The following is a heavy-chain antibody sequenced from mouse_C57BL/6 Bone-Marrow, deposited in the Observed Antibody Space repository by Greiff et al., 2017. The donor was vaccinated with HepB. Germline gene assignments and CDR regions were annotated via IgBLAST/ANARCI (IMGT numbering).Heavy chain of an antibody. CDR1: GYTFTSYW. Sequence: QVQLQQSGAELVKPGASVKLSCKASGYTFTSYWMHWVKQRPGQGLEWIGMIHPNSGSTNYNEKFKSKATLTVDKSSSTAYMKLSSLTSEDSAVYYYTKRGIYDYAHYYWGQGNTLTVSS. V-gene: IGHV1-64*01. D-gene: IGHD2-4*01. J-gene: IGHJ2*01. CDR2: IHPNSGST. CDR3: TKRGIYDYAHYY.